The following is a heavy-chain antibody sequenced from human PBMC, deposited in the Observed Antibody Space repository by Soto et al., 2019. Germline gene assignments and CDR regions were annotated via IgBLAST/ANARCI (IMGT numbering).Heavy chain of an antibody. CDR2: ISAYNGNT. CDR1: GYTFTSYG. Sequence: QVQLVQSGAEVKKPGASVKVSCKASGYTFTSYGISWVRQAPGQGLEWMGWISAYNGNTNYAQKLQGRVTMTTDTSTSTVYMELRSLRSDDTAVYYCARDRDGSGCRSYYYGMDVWGQGTTVTVSS. CDR3: ARDRDGSGCRSYYYGMDV. V-gene: IGHV1-18*01. D-gene: IGHD3-10*01. J-gene: IGHJ6*02.